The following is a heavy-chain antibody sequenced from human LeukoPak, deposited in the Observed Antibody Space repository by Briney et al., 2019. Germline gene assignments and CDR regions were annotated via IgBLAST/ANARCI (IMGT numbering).Heavy chain of an antibody. Sequence: HPGGSLRLSCAASGFTVSSNYMSWVRQAPGKGLEWVSVIYSGGSKYYADSLKGRFTIFRDDYKNKLSLQINSLRADDTAVYYCARSQGYQLPFDYWGQGTLVTVSS. CDR1: GFTVSSNY. D-gene: IGHD2-2*01. J-gene: IGHJ4*02. CDR3: ARSQGYQLPFDY. V-gene: IGHV3-53*01. CDR2: IYSGGSK.